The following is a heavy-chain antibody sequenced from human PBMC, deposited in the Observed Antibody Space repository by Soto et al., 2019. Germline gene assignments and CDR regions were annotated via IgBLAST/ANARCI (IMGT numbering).Heavy chain of an antibody. J-gene: IGHJ4*02. Sequence: PGGSLRLSCAASGFTFSSYGMHWVRQAPGKGLEWVAVISYDGSNKYYADSVKGRFTISRDNSKNTLYLQMNSLRAEDTAVYYCAKDQRGITMIVVVITNFDYWGQGTLVTVSS. CDR2: ISYDGSNK. V-gene: IGHV3-30*18. D-gene: IGHD3-22*01. CDR3: AKDQRGITMIVVVITNFDY. CDR1: GFTFSSYG.